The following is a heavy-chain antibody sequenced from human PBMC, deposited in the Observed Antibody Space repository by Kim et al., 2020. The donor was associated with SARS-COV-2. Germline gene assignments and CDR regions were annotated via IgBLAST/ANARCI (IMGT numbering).Heavy chain of an antibody. D-gene: IGHD6-13*01. Sequence: KGRFTISRDTAKNTLYLQMNSLRAEDTAVYYCARDLRTAVGYYYYGMDVWGQGTTVTVSS. V-gene: IGHV3-74*01. CDR3: ARDLRTAVGYYYYGMDV. J-gene: IGHJ6*02.